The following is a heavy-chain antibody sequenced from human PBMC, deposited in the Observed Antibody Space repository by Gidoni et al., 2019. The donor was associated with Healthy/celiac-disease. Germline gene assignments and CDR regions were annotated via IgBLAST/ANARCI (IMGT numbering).Heavy chain of an antibody. Sequence: QVQLVQSGAEVTKTGASVKGSCKASGYTYTSYKRHWRRQAPGQVLDWMGIINPSGGITSYAQKFQGRGTMTRDTSTSTVYMELSSLRSEYTAVYYCARDRGVVVVPAAMIPYNWFDPWGQGTLVTVSS. CDR1: GYTYTSYK. J-gene: IGHJ5*02. CDR3: ARDRGVVVVPAAMIPYNWFDP. CDR2: INPSGGIT. D-gene: IGHD2-2*01. V-gene: IGHV1-46*03.